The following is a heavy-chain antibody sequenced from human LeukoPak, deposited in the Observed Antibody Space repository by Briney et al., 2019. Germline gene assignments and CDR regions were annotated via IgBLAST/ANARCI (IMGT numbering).Heavy chain of an antibody. CDR1: GYTLTSCG. V-gene: IGHV1-18*01. J-gene: IGHJ6*03. CDR3: ARGPIIDIVVIPAAADYYHMDV. CDR2: ISAYNGNT. Sequence: ASVKVSCKASGYTLTSCGISWVRQAPGQGLEWMGWISAYNGNTRYAQKLQGRVTMTTDSSTSTAYMELRSLRSDDTAVYYCARGPIIDIVVIPAAADYYHMDVWGKGTTVTVSS. D-gene: IGHD2-2*01.